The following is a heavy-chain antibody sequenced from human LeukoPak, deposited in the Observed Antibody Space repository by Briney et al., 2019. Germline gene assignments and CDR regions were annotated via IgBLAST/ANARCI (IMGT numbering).Heavy chain of an antibody. D-gene: IGHD3-3*01. Sequence: SETLSLTGTVSSYSISRGYYWGWIRQSPGTWLEWIGNIHHTGTTSYNPSLESRVTISLDLSKNQFSLRLSSVTAADTALYYCVREGPIRFLEQIDYWGQGALVTVSS. V-gene: IGHV4-38-2*02. CDR1: SYSISRGYY. CDR3: VREGPIRFLEQIDY. J-gene: IGHJ4*02. CDR2: IHHTGTT.